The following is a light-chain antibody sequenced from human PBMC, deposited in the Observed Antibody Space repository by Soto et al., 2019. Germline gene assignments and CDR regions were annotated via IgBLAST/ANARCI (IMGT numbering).Light chain of an antibody. V-gene: IGKV1-5*03. CDR3: LQYNSYPLT. CDR1: QSISSW. J-gene: IGKJ1*01. CDR2: KAT. Sequence: DIQMTQSPSTLSASVGDRVTITCRASQSISSWLAWYQQKPGKVPKFLIYKATSSESGVPSRFSGGGSETEFTLTISSLQPDDFATYYCLQYNSYPLTFGQGTKVEI.